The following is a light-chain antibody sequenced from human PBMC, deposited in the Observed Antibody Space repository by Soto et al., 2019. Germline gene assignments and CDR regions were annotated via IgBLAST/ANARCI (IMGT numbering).Light chain of an antibody. Sequence: GEGVTITCRASQVISTSLAWYQVKPGKAPKLLIYAASTLESGVPSRFSGSGSGTDFTLTISSLQPEDFATYFCQQLNSYPITFGQGTRLEI. J-gene: IGKJ5*01. CDR3: QQLNSYPIT. CDR1: QVISTS. CDR2: AAS. V-gene: IGKV1-9*01.